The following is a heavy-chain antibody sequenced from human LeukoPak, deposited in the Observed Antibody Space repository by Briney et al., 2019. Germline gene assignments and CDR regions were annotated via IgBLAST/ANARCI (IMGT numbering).Heavy chain of an antibody. V-gene: IGHV3-7*01. Sequence: PGGSLRLSCAASGFTFSSSWMSWVRQAPGKGLEWVANIKQDGREKTYVASVKGRFTISRDNAKNSLYLQMNSLRAEDTAVYYCAREESSGWYFGYFDYWGQGTLVTVSS. CDR2: IKQDGREK. D-gene: IGHD6-19*01. CDR3: AREESSGWYFGYFDY. J-gene: IGHJ4*02. CDR1: GFTFSSSW.